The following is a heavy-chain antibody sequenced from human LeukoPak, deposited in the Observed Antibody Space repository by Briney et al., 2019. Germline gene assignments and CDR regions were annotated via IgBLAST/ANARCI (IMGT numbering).Heavy chain of an antibody. J-gene: IGHJ5*02. CDR1: GGTFSSYA. CDR3: ARDNSVGDTAWWFDP. V-gene: IGHV1-69*06. D-gene: IGHD1-26*01. CDR2: IIPIFGTT. Sequence: SVKVSCKASGGTFSSYAISWVRQAPGQGLEWMGGIIPIFGTTNYARKFQDRVTITADKSTSTAYMELSSLRSEDTAVYYCARDNSVGDTAWWFDPWGQGTLVTVSS.